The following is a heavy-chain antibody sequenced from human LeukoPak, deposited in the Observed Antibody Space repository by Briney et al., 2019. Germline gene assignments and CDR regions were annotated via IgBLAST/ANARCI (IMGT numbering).Heavy chain of an antibody. CDR2: INWNGGST. V-gene: IGHV3-20*04. CDR1: GFTFNDYG. J-gene: IGHJ4*02. D-gene: IGHD2-8*01. Sequence: GGSLRLSCAASGFTFNDYGMSWVRQAPGKGLECVSGINWNGGSTTYADSVKGRFTISRDNAENSLYLQMNSLRAEDTALYYCARAAGYCTNAVCWTGFDYWGQGTLVTVSS. CDR3: ARAAGYCTNAVCWTGFDY.